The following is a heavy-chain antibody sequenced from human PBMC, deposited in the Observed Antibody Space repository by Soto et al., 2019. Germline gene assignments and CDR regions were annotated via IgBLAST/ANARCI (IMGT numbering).Heavy chain of an antibody. CDR1: GYTFTSYR. CDR2: ISAYNGHT. CDR3: PRVDPAGRYFDRYDY. V-gene: IGHV1-18*01. D-gene: IGHD3-9*01. Sequence: QVQLVQSGAEVKKPGASVKVSCKASGYTFTSYRISWVRQAPGQGLERMGWISAYNGHTNYAQKLQGRVTMTTDTATSIDDMEVRSLGSDDTALYYCPRVDPAGRYFDRYDYWGQGTHVTVSS. J-gene: IGHJ4*02.